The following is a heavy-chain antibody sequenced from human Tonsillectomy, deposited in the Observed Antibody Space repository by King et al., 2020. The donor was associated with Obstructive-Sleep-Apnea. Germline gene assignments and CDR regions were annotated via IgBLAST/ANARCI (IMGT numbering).Heavy chain of an antibody. J-gene: IGHJ4*02. Sequence: VQLVESGGGLVQPGGSLRLSCAASGFTFSSYWMSWVRQAPGKGLEWVANIKQDGSEKYYVDSVKGRFTISRDNAKNSLYLQMNSLRAEDTAVYYCAGLIRGYSGKHIEDYWGRGTLVTVSS. CDR2: IKQDGSEK. V-gene: IGHV3-7*01. D-gene: IGHD5-12*01. CDR1: GFTFSSYW. CDR3: AGLIRGYSGKHIEDY.